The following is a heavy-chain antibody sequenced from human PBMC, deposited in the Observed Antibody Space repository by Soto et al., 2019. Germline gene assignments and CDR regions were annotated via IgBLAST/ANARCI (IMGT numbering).Heavy chain of an antibody. CDR1: GYTFTNYV. J-gene: IGHJ4*02. CDR3: ARGVTGGLNDY. CDR2: IGAYNGNT. Sequence: QVQLVQSGAEVKKPGASVKVSCKASGYTFTNYVITWVRQAPGQGLEWMGWIGAYNGNTNYQQSIQGRVTMSADTSTNTSYREWRSLRSDDPAVYFCARGVTGGLNDYWGQGTLVTVSS. D-gene: IGHD3-16*01. V-gene: IGHV1-18*01.